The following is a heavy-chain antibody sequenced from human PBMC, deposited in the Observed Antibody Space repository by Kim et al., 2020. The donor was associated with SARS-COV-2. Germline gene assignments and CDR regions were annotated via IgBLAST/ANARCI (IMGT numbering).Heavy chain of an antibody. J-gene: IGHJ4*02. CDR3: ARVPHPQWLVAHHFDY. V-gene: IGHV4-38-2*02. CDR1: GYSISSGYY. D-gene: IGHD6-19*01. CDR2: IYHSGST. Sequence: SQTLSLTCTVSGYSISSGYYWGWIRQPPGKGLEWIGSIYHSGSTYYNPSLKSRVTISVDTSKNQFSLKLSSVTAADTAVYYCARVPHPQWLVAHHFDYWGQGTLVTVSS.